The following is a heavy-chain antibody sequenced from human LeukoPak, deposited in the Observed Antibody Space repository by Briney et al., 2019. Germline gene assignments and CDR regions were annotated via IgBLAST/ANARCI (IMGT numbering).Heavy chain of an antibody. V-gene: IGHV4-39*07. J-gene: IGHJ4*02. CDR2: IYYSGST. D-gene: IGHD3-10*01. CDR3: ARDNYFGSVGYFDY. CDR1: GGSISSSSYY. Sequence: SETLSLTCTVSGGSISSSSYYWGWIRQPPGKGLEWIGSIYYSGSTYYNPSLKSRVTISVDTSKNQFSLKLGSVTPADTAVYYCARDNYFGSVGYFDYWGQGTLVTVSS.